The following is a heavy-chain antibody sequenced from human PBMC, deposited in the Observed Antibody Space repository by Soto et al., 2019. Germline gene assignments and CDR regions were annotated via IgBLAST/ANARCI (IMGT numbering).Heavy chain of an antibody. D-gene: IGHD3-10*01. CDR2: IFHDGTA. CDR3: ARLVYETRLNYMYFDF. J-gene: IGHJ4*02. CDR1: GVSLTSGNW. V-gene: IGHV4-4*02. Sequence: SETLSLTCAVSGVSLTSGNWWTWVRQSPQRGLEYIGEIFHDGTANYYPSFERRVAMSVDTSRNQFSLKLTSVTAADTAVYFCARLVYETRLNYMYFDFWGPGTLVTVSS.